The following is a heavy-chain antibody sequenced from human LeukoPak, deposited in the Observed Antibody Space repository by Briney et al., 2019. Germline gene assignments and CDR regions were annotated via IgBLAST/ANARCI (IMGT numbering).Heavy chain of an antibody. CDR2: IIPIFGTA. Sequence: SVKVSCKASGGTFSSYAISWVRQAPGQGLEWMGGIIPIFGTANYAQKFQGRVTITADESTSTAYMELRSLTSDDTAQYYCTRGSSWAYWGDSWGQGTLVTVSS. J-gene: IGHJ4*02. CDR3: TRGSSWAYWGDS. V-gene: IGHV1-69*01. CDR1: GGTFSSYA. D-gene: IGHD2-8*02.